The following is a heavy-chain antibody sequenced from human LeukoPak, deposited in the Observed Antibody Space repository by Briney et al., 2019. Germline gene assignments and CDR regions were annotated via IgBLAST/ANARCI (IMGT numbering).Heavy chain of an antibody. V-gene: IGHV1-2*06. D-gene: IGHD5-18*01. CDR2: INPNSGGT. CDR1: GYTFTGYY. Sequence: ASVKVSCKASGYTFTGYYMHWVRQAPGQGLEWMGRINPNSGGTNYAQKFQGRVTMTRDTSISTACMELSRLRSDDTAVYYCAREGDTAMVSFDYWGQGTLVTVSS. CDR3: AREGDTAMVSFDY. J-gene: IGHJ4*02.